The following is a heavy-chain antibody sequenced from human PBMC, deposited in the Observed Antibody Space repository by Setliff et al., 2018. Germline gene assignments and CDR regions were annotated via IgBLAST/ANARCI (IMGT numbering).Heavy chain of an antibody. D-gene: IGHD3-10*01. V-gene: IGHV4-39*07. CDR1: GCSISSSSYY. CDR3: ARARTLLRENCNYHDYGMDV. J-gene: IGHJ6*02. Sequence: SETLSLTCTVSGCSISSSSYYWCWIRQPPGKRLEWIGSIYYSGSTYYNPSLKSRVTISVDTSKKNFSLKRSSVTAADTAVYYCARARTLLRENCNYHDYGMDVWGQGTTVTVSS. CDR2: IYYSGST.